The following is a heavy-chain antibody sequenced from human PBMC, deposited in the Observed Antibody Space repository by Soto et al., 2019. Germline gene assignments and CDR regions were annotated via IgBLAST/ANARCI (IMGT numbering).Heavy chain of an antibody. Sequence: QVQLVESGGGVVQPGRSLRLSCAASGFTFSSYAMHWVRQAPGKGLEWVAVISYDGSNKYYADSVKGRFTISRDNSKNTLYLQMNSLRAEDTAVYYCARDRYYDGGGAFDIWGQGTMVTVSS. V-gene: IGHV3-30-3*01. CDR1: GFTFSSYA. D-gene: IGHD3-22*01. CDR3: ARDRYYDGGGAFDI. CDR2: ISYDGSNK. J-gene: IGHJ3*02.